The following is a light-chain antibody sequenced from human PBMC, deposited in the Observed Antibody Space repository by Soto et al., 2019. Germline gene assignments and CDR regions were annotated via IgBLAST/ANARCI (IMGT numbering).Light chain of an antibody. Sequence: DIQMTQSPSSLSASVGDRVTITCRASQGISNYLAWYQQKPGKVPKLLIYAASTLQSGVPSRFSGRGSGTDFTLTISSLHPEDVATYYCQKYNSPPRPFGQPTKVLIK. J-gene: IGKJ1*01. CDR2: AAS. V-gene: IGKV1-27*01. CDR1: QGISNY. CDR3: QKYNSPPRP.